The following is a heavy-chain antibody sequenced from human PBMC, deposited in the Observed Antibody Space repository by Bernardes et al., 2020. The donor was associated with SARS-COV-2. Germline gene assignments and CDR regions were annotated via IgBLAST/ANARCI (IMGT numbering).Heavy chain of an antibody. CDR3: ARPGRPGAYYFDY. CDR1: GFIFSDFW. Sequence: GGSLRLSCAASGFIFSDFWMTWVRQVPGKGLVWVSRISSDGSSTSSADSVKGRFTISRDNAKNTLYLQMNSLRAEDTAVYYCARPGRPGAYYFDYWGQGTLVTVSS. CDR2: ISSDGSST. V-gene: IGHV3-74*01. D-gene: IGHD1-26*01. J-gene: IGHJ4*02.